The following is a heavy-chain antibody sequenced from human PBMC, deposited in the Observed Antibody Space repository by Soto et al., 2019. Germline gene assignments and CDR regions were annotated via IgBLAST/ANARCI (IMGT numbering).Heavy chain of an antibody. CDR1: GFTFDDYA. CDR3: AKDSGSGWYFDY. V-gene: IGHV3-9*01. D-gene: IGHD6-19*01. Sequence: LRLSCAASGFTFDDYAMHWVRQAPGKGLEWVSGISWNSGSIGYADSVKGRFTISRDNAKNSLYLQMNSLRAEDTALYYCAKDSGSGWYFDYWGQGTLVTVSS. CDR2: ISWNSGSI. J-gene: IGHJ4*02.